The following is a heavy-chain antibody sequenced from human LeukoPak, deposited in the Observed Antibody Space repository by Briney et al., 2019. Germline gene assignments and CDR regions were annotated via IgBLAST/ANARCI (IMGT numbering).Heavy chain of an antibody. CDR2: IKEDGSEK. D-gene: IGHD4/OR15-4a*01. J-gene: IGHJ4*02. Sequence: PGGSLRLPCVTSGFTFSSYWMSWVRQAPGKGLEWVATIKEDGSEKYYVDSVKGRFTISRDNAKNTLDLQMNSLRAEDTAVYYCARDRSRCFYWGQGTLVTVSS. V-gene: IGHV3-7*01. CDR1: GFTFSSYW. CDR3: ARDRSRCFY.